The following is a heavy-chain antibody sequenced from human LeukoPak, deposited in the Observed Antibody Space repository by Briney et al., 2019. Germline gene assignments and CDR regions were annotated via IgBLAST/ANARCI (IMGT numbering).Heavy chain of an antibody. CDR3: AKGDGYNYDNWFDP. J-gene: IGHJ5*02. D-gene: IGHD5-24*01. CDR1: GFTFSSYS. CDR2: ISGSGGST. Sequence: GGSLRLSCAASGFTFSSYSMNWVRQAPGKGLEWVSGISGSGGSTYYADSVKGRFTISRDNSKNTLYLQMDSLRGEDTAVYYCAKGDGYNYDNWFDPWGQGTLVTVSS. V-gene: IGHV3-23*01.